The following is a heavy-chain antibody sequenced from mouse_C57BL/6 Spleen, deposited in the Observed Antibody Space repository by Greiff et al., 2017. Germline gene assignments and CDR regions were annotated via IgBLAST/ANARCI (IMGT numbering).Heavy chain of an antibody. Sequence: QVQLQQPGAELVRPGSSVKLSCKASGYTFTSYWMHWVKQRPIQGLEWIGNIDPSDSETHYNQKFKDKATLTVDKSSSTAYMQLSSLTSEDSAVYYCARSGYGSIYRYFDVWGTGTTVTVSS. CDR2: IDPSDSET. CDR1: GYTFTSYW. D-gene: IGHD1-1*01. J-gene: IGHJ1*03. V-gene: IGHV1-52*01. CDR3: ARSGYGSIYRYFDV.